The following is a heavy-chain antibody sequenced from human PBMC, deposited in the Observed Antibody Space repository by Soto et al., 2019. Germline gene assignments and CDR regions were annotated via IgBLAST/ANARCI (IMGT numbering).Heavy chain of an antibody. CDR3: ARDRWYSSSWYREFIQRTYGMDV. D-gene: IGHD6-13*01. V-gene: IGHV4-4*07. CDR1: GGSISSYY. Sequence: SETLSLTCTVSGGSISSYYWSWIRQPAGKGLEWIGRIYTSGSTNYNPSLKSRVTMSVDTSKNQFSLKLSSVTAADTAVYYCARDRWYSSSWYREFIQRTYGMDVWGQGTTVTVSS. J-gene: IGHJ6*02. CDR2: IYTSGST.